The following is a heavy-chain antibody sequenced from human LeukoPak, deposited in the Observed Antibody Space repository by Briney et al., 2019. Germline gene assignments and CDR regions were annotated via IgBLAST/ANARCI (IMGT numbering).Heavy chain of an antibody. J-gene: IGHJ4*02. CDR3: AKESQDILTGYYVFDY. Sequence: GGSLRLSCAASGFTFSSYGMSWVRQAPGKGLEWVSAISGSGGSTYYADSVKGRFTISRDNSKNTLYLQMNSLRAEDTAVHYCAKESQDILTGYYVFDYWGQGTLVTVSS. CDR2: ISGSGGST. V-gene: IGHV3-23*01. CDR1: GFTFSSYG. D-gene: IGHD3-9*01.